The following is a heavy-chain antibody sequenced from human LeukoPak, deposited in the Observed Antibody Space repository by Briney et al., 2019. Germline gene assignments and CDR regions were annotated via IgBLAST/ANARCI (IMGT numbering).Heavy chain of an antibody. CDR2: ISSSGSTI. J-gene: IGHJ4*02. CDR3: ATEPQQYCSGGSCYAVDY. Sequence: PGGSLRLSCAASGFTFSSYEVNWVRQAPGKGLEWVSYISSSGSTIYYADSVKGRFTISRDNAKNSLYLQMNSLRAEDTAVYYCATEPQQYCSGGSCYAVDYWGQGTLATVSS. V-gene: IGHV3-48*03. D-gene: IGHD2-15*01. CDR1: GFTFSSYE.